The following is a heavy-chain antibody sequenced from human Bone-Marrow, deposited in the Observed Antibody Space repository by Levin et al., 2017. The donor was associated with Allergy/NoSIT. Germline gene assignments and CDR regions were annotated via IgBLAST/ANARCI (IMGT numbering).Heavy chain of an antibody. CDR1: GDSITNDDYF. D-gene: IGHD6-19*01. V-gene: IGHV4-31*03. J-gene: IGHJ1*01. CDR3: AGTQPVGGFQYFQH. Sequence: SQTLSLTCTVSGDSITNDDYFWTWIRQHPGKGLEWIGYIYFSGTTYYNPSLESRVTMSLDTSKNQFSLRLTSVTAADTAVYYCAGTQPVGGFQYFQHWGQGSLVTVSS. CDR2: IYFSGTT.